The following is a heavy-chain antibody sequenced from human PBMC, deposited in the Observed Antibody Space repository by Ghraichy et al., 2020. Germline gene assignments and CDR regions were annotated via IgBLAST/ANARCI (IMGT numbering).Heavy chain of an antibody. CDR3: ARTGYSSGPGDFDY. V-gene: IGHV6-1*01. CDR2: TYYRSKWYN. D-gene: IGHD6-19*01. J-gene: IGHJ4*02. Sequence: SETLSPTCAISGGSVACNTAALNWIRQSPLRGIEWLGRTYYRSKWYNDYAVSVKSRITINPDTSKNQFSLQLNSVTPEDTAVYYCARTGYSSGPGDFDYWGQGTLVTVSS. CDR1: GGSVACNTAA.